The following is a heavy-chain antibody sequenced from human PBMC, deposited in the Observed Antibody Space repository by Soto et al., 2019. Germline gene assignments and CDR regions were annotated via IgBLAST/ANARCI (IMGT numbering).Heavy chain of an antibody. J-gene: IGHJ6*02. CDR1: GYSISSGYY. CDR3: ARDGSICYDFWSGYYTRRLYYYYGMDV. Sequence: SETLSLTCAVSGYSISSGYYWGWIRQPPGKGLEWIGSIYHSGSTYYNPSLKSRVTISVDTSKNQFSLKLSSVTAADTAVYYCARDGSICYDFWSGYYTRRLYYYYGMDVWGQGTTVTVSS. V-gene: IGHV4-38-2*02. D-gene: IGHD3-3*01. CDR2: IYHSGST.